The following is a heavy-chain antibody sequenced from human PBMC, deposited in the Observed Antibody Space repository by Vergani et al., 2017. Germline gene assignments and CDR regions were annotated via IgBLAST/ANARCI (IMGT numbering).Heavy chain of an antibody. V-gene: IGHV4-39*01. Sequence: QLQLQESGPGLVKPSETLSLTCTVSGGSISSSSYYWGWIRQPPGKGLEWIVSIYYSGSTYYNPSLKSRVTISVDTSKNQFSLKLSSVTAADTAVYYCARHQAGYCIGGSCYSWYFDLWGRGTLVTVSS. D-gene: IGHD2-15*01. J-gene: IGHJ2*01. CDR1: GGSISSSSYY. CDR3: ARHQAGYCIGGSCYSWYFDL. CDR2: IYYSGST.